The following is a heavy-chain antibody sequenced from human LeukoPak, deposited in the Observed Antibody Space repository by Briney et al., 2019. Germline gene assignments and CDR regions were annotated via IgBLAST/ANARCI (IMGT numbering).Heavy chain of an antibody. CDR3: AKDPGAFDI. Sequence: GGSLTLSCAVSGFTFSSYWMHWVRHAPGQGRVWVSRINTDGRSTSYVDPVKGRLTTSRDNSKNTLDLQMNSLRAEDTAVYYCAKDPGAFDIWGRGTMVSVSS. J-gene: IGHJ3*02. CDR1: GFTFSSYW. CDR2: INTDGRST. V-gene: IGHV3-74*01.